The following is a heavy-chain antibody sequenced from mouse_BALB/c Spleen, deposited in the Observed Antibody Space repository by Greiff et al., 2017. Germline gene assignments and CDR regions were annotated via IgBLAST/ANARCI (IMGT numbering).Heavy chain of an antibody. CDR2: IYPGDGDT. CDR1: GYTFTSYW. Sequence: VQLQQSAAELARPGASVKMSCKASGYTFTSYWMQWVKQRPGQGLEWIGAIYPGDGDTRYTQKFKGKATLTADKSSSTAYMQLSSLASEDSAVYYCARSYYGSSGSYYFDYWGQGTTLTVSS. CDR3: ARSYYGSSGSYYFDY. D-gene: IGHD1-1*01. V-gene: IGHV1-87*01. J-gene: IGHJ2*01.